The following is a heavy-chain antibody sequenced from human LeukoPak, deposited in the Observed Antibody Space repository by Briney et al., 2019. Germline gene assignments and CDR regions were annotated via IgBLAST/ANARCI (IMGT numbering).Heavy chain of an antibody. CDR3: ARDPYSGNYGDYYYYYMDV. V-gene: IGHV3-7*01. J-gene: IGHJ6*03. Sequence: GGSLRLSCAASGFTFSRYWMSWVRQAPGKGLEWVANIEYDGSEKYYVDSVKGRFTISRDNARNSLYLQMNSLRVEDTAVYYCARDPYSGNYGDYYYYYMDVWGKGTTVTISS. D-gene: IGHD1-26*01. CDR1: GFTFSRYW. CDR2: IEYDGSEK.